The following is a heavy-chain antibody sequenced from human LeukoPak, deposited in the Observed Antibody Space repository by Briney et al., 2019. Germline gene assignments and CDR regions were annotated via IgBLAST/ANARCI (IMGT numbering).Heavy chain of an antibody. Sequence: SETLSLTCAVSGGSISSGGYCWSWIRQHPGKGLEWIGYIYYSGSTYYNPSLKSRVTISVDTSKNQFSLKLSSVTAADTAVYYCARVRRRLDYHLDYWGQGTLVTVSS. J-gene: IGHJ4*02. V-gene: IGHV4-31*11. CDR1: GGSISSGGYC. D-gene: IGHD4-11*01. CDR2: IYYSGST. CDR3: ARVRRRLDYHLDY.